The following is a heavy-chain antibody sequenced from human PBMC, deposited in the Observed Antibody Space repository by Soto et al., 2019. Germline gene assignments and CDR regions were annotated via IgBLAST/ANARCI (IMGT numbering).Heavy chain of an antibody. CDR2: INSDGSST. CDR1: GFTFSSYW. CDR3: RGYSYGLGYYFDY. D-gene: IGHD5-18*01. J-gene: IGHJ4*02. V-gene: IGHV3-74*01. Sequence: GGSLRLSCAASGFTFSSYWMHWVRQAPGKGLVWVSRINSDGSSTSYADSVKGRFTISRDNAKNTLYLQMNSLRAKDTAVYYCRGYSYGLGYYFDYWGQGTLVTVSS.